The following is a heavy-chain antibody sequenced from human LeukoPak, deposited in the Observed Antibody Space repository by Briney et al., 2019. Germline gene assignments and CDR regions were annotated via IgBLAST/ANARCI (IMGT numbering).Heavy chain of an antibody. Sequence: PSETLSLTCAVYGGSFSDYYWNWIRQPPGKGLEWVGEISHSGSATYSPSLKSRLTISVDKSKNQFSLKLTSVTAAETAVYYCARLTYYRESNGYWEGGRRAYPYSSYMDVWGKGTTVIISS. D-gene: IGHD3-22*01. CDR3: ARLTYYRESNGYWEGGRRAYPYSSYMDV. CDR1: GGSFSDYY. J-gene: IGHJ6*03. CDR2: ISHSGSA. V-gene: IGHV4-34*01.